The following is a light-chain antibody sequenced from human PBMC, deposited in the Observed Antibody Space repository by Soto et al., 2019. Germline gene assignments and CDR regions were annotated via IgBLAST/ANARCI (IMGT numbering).Light chain of an antibody. CDR3: QQSYSTPT. CDR2: AAS. V-gene: IGKV1-39*01. Sequence: DIQMTQSPSSLSASVGDRVTITCRASQSISSYLNWYQQKPGKAPKLLIYAASSLQSGVPSRFGGSGSGTYFPLTISSLQPEDFATYYCQQSYSTPTFGQGTRLEIK. J-gene: IGKJ5*01. CDR1: QSISSY.